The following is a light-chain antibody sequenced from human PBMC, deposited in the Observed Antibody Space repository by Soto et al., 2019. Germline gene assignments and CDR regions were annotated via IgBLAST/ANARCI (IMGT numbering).Light chain of an antibody. V-gene: IGKV1-5*03. CDR3: QQYNSYPYT. Sequence: DIQMTQSPSTLSASVGDRVTITCRVSQSISSWLAWYQQKPGKAPKLLIYKASSLESGVPSRFSGSASGTEFTLTISCLQPDDFATYYCQQYNSYPYTFGQGTKLEIK. J-gene: IGKJ2*01. CDR2: KAS. CDR1: QSISSW.